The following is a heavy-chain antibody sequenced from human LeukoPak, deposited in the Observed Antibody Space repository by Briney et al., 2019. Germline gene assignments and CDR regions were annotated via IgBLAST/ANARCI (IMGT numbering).Heavy chain of an antibody. J-gene: IGHJ6*02. D-gene: IGHD3-22*01. CDR3: ARGHYYDSSGYYYLFYGMDV. Sequence: GGSLRLSCVGSEFILNRHWMSWVRQAPGKGLEWVANIKQDGSEKYYVDSVKGRFTISRDNAKNSLYLQMNSLRAEDMAVYYCARGHYYDSSGYYYLFYGMDVWGQGTTVTVSS. CDR2: IKQDGSEK. V-gene: IGHV3-7*01. CDR1: EFILNRHW.